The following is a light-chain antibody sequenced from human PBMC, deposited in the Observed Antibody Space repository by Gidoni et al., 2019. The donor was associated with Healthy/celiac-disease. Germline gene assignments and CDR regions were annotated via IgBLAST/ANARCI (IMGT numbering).Light chain of an antibody. CDR3: QAWDSSTSVV. J-gene: IGLJ2*01. CDR2: QDS. Sequence: SYELTQPHSVSVSPGQTASITCPGDKLGDKYACWYQQRPGQSPVLVIYQDSKRPSGIPERFSGSNSGNTATLTISGTQAMDEADYYCQAWDSSTSVVFGGGTKLTVL. CDR1: KLGDKY. V-gene: IGLV3-1*01.